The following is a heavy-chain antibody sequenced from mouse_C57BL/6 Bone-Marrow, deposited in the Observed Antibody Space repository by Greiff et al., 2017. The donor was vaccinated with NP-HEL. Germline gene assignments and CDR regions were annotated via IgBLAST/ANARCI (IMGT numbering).Heavy chain of an antibody. CDR2: ISRGGSYT. Sequence: EVKLMESGGDLVKPGGSLKLSCAASGFTFSSYGMSWVRQTPDKRLEWVATISRGGSYTYYPDSVKGRFTISRDNAKNTPYLQMSSLKSEDTAMYYCARRGGYYSYYAMDYWGQGTSVTVSS. D-gene: IGHD2-3*01. CDR3: ARRGGYYSYYAMDY. J-gene: IGHJ4*01. V-gene: IGHV5-6*02. CDR1: GFTFSSYG.